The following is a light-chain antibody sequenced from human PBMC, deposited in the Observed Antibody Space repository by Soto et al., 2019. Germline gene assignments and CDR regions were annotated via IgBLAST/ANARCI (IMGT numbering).Light chain of an antibody. Sequence: EIVLTQSPGTLSLSPGERATLSCRASQSVSSSYLAWYQPKPGQAPRLLVYGASSRATGIPDRFSGSGSGTDLTLTISRVEPEDFALYYCQHYGSSPFTFGPGTRVDIK. CDR1: QSVSSSY. V-gene: IGKV3-20*01. CDR2: GAS. CDR3: QHYGSSPFT. J-gene: IGKJ3*01.